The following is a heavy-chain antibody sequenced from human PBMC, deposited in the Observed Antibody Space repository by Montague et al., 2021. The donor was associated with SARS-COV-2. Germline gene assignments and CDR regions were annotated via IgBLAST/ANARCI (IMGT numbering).Heavy chain of an antibody. CDR2: IYYSGSS. CDR1: GGSMNSYY. CDR3: ARPGAVNNYEVFDY. J-gene: IGHJ4*02. D-gene: IGHD1-1*01. V-gene: IGHV4-59*08. Sequence: SETLSLTCTVSGGSMNSYYWSWIRQAPGKGLEWIGWIYYSGSSYSHPSLKSRLTISADTSRSEFYLKLTSVTAADTAVYFCARPGAVNNYEVFDYWGQGTLVTVSS.